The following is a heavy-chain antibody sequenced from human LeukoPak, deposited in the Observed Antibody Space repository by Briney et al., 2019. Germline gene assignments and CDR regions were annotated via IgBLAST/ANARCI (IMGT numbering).Heavy chain of an antibody. J-gene: IGHJ4*02. CDR3: ARDFFHGHCSGLTCFLLDY. CDR1: GYTFTSYG. D-gene: IGHD2-15*01. CDR2: ISAHNGNT. Sequence: GASVKVSCKASGYTFTSYGITWVRQAPGQGLEWMGWISAHNGNTNYAQKFQGRLTMTTDTSTNTAYMELRSFRPDDTAVYYCARDFFHGHCSGLTCFLLDYWGQGSLVTVSS. V-gene: IGHV1-18*01.